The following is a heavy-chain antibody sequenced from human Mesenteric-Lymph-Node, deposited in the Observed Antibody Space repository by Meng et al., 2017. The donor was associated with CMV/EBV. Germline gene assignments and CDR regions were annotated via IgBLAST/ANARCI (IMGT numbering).Heavy chain of an antibody. J-gene: IGHJ4*02. Sequence: GGSVRLSCAASGFFFRGYAMSWVRQAQGKGLEWVAAITSGGSTYHGDSVKGRFTISRDNSKNTLYLQMNSLRADDTALYYCVVGRVTIFGDLDSWGQGTLVTVSS. CDR1: GFFFRGYA. CDR2: ITSGGST. D-gene: IGHD3-3*01. V-gene: IGHV3-23*01. CDR3: VVGRVTIFGDLDS.